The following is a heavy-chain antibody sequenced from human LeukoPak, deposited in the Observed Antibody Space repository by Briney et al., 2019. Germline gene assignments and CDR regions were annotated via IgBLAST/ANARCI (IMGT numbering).Heavy chain of an antibody. J-gene: IGHJ4*02. Sequence: GGSLRLSCAASGFTVSSNSMSWVRQAPGKGLEWVSVINSGGGTYYTDSVKGRFTISRDNSKNTLYLQMNSLRAEDTAVYYCVRDRELHYWGQGTLVTVSS. D-gene: IGHD1-26*01. CDR3: VRDRELHY. CDR2: INSGGGT. CDR1: GFTVSSNS. V-gene: IGHV3-53*01.